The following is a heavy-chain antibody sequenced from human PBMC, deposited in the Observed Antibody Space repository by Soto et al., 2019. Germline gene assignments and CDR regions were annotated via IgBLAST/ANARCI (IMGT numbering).Heavy chain of an antibody. CDR2: LHSGGDT. V-gene: IGHV3-53*04. CDR1: GIPVSSNY. CDR3: SRDGPYYYASRMDV. D-gene: IGHD3-10*01. Sequence: EVQLVESGGGLVQPVGALRLSCVASGIPVSSNYMTWFRQAPGKGLEWLSVLHSGGDTYYANSVKGRLTISRHDSTNTLFRQMNSLTAEYTAVYYCSRDGPYYYASRMDVWCQRTTVTVSS. J-gene: IGHJ6*02.